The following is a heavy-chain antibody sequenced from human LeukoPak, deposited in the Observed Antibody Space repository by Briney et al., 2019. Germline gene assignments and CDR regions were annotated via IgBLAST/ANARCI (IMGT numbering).Heavy chain of an antibody. CDR2: IYPGDSDT. D-gene: IGHD2-2*01. Sequence: GESLKISCKGSGYSFTTYWIGWVRQMPGKGLEWMGIIYPGDSDTKYSPSFRGQVTISADKSIGTAYLQWSSLKASDTAMYYCARSCTSTNCYLTDAFDIWGQGTMVTVSS. J-gene: IGHJ3*02. CDR1: GYSFTTYW. CDR3: ARSCTSTNCYLTDAFDI. V-gene: IGHV5-51*01.